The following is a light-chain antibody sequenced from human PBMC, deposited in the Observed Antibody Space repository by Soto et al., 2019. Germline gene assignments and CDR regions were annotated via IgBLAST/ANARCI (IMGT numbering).Light chain of an antibody. CDR2: DAS. V-gene: IGKV3-20*01. CDR1: QSVGSGY. J-gene: IGKJ4*01. Sequence: EIVLTQSPGTLSLSPGERAILSCRASQSVGSGYLAWYQQKPGQAPRLLIYDASSRATGIPARFSGSGSGTDFTLTISRLEPEDFAVYYCQQYGSSVGGTFGGGTKVEIK. CDR3: QQYGSSVGGT.